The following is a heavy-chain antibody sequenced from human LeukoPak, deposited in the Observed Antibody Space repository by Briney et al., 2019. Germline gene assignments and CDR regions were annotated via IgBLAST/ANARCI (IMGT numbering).Heavy chain of an antibody. Sequence: GGSLRLSCAASGFTISTYWMHWVRQAPGKGLEWVSAISGSGGSTYYADSVKGRFTISRDNSKNTLYLQMNSLRAEDTAVYYCARDGGYSTNFDYWGQGTLVTVSS. CDR1: GFTISTYW. CDR3: ARDGGYSTNFDY. D-gene: IGHD6-13*01. J-gene: IGHJ4*02. V-gene: IGHV3-23*01. CDR2: ISGSGGST.